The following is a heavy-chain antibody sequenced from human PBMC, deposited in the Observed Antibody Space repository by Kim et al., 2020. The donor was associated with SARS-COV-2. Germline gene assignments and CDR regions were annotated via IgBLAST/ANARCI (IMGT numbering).Heavy chain of an antibody. Sequence: SETLSLTCTVSGGSISSSSYYWGWIRQPPGKGLEWIGSIYYSGSTYYNPSLKSRVTISVDTSKNQFSLKLSSVTAADTAVYYCASDGGEDYYYYGMDVWGQGTTLTVSS. CDR2: IYYSGST. J-gene: IGHJ6*02. CDR3: ASDGGEDYYYYGMDV. V-gene: IGHV4-39*01. D-gene: IGHD2-21*01. CDR1: GGSISSSSYY.